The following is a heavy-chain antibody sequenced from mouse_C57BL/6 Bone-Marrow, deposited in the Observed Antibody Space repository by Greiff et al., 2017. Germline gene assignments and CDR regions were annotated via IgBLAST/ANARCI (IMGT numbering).Heavy chain of an antibody. CDR3: ARDAGGWYFDV. Sequence: EVKVVDSGGGLVQSGRSLRLSCATSGFTFSDFYMEWVRQAPGKGLEWIAASRNKANDYTTEYSASVKGRFSVSRDTSQSILYLQMNALRAEDTAIYYCARDAGGWYFDVWGTGTTVTVSS. CDR2: SRNKANDYTT. V-gene: IGHV7-1*01. J-gene: IGHJ1*03. CDR1: GFTFSDFY.